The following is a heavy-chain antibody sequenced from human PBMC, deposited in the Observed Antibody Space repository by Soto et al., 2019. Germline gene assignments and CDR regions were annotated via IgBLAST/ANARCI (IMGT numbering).Heavy chain of an antibody. CDR1: GYRFTSSW. Sequence: GESLKISCQGSGYRFTSSWIGWVRQMPGKGLEWLGNVYPSDSDTGYRPSFQGQVTISADKSISSAYLQWSSLRASDTAMYYCARGGVSTRTFDYWGQGTPVTVSS. J-gene: IGHJ4*02. V-gene: IGHV5-51*01. CDR3: ARGGVSTRTFDY. D-gene: IGHD3-3*01. CDR2: VYPSDSDT.